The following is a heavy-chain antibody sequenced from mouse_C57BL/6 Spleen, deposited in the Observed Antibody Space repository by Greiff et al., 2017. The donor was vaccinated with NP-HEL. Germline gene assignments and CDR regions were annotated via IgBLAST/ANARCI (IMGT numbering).Heavy chain of an antibody. V-gene: IGHV1-80*01. Sequence: QVQLQQSGAELVKPGASVKISCKASGYAFSSYWMNWVKQRPGKGLEWIGQIYPGDGDTNYNGKFKGKATLTADKSSSTAYMQLSSLTSEDSAVYFCARKRNYCGSSYAMDYWGQGTSVTVSS. D-gene: IGHD1-1*01. CDR2: IYPGDGDT. J-gene: IGHJ4*01. CDR3: ARKRNYCGSSYAMDY. CDR1: GYAFSSYW.